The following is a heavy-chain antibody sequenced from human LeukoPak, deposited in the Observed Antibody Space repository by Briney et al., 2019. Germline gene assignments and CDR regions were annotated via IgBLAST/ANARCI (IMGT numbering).Heavy chain of an antibody. V-gene: IGHV4-34*01. Sequence: SETLSLTCAVSGGSFSGYFWSWIRQPPGKGLEWIGEINHSGSTNYNPSLKGRVTISVDTSKNQFSLKLSSVTAADTAVYYCARHRMLTYYYDSSGREYFDYWGQGTLVTVSS. CDR3: ARHRMLTYYYDSSGREYFDY. CDR1: GGSFSGYF. J-gene: IGHJ4*02. D-gene: IGHD3-22*01. CDR2: INHSGST.